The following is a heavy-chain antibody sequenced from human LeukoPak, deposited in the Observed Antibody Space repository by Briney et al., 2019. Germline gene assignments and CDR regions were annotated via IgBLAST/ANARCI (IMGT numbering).Heavy chain of an antibody. D-gene: IGHD3-16*01. CDR2: IKEDGSEK. CDR1: GFTFSSNW. Sequence: PGGSLRLSCAASGFTFSSNWMSWVRQAPGKGLEWVANIKEDGSEKNYVDSVKGRFTISRDNAKNSLFLQMNSLRAEDTAVYYCARFANLASWGQGTQVTVSS. CDR3: ARFANLAS. V-gene: IGHV3-7*01. J-gene: IGHJ5*02.